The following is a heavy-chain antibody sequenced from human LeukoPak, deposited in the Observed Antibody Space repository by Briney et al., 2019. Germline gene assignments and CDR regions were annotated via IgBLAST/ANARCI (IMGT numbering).Heavy chain of an antibody. Sequence: GGSLRLSCAASGFTFSDSAMSWVRQAPGKGLEWVAVIWYDGNNKYYADSVKGRFAVSRDNSKNTLYLQMNSLRAEDTAVYYCAREKADGFDIWGQGTMVTVSS. CDR1: GFTFSDSA. V-gene: IGHV3-33*08. CDR3: AREKADGFDI. J-gene: IGHJ3*02. CDR2: IWYDGNNK.